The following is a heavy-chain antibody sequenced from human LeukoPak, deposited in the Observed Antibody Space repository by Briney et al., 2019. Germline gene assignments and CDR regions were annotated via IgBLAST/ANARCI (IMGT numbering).Heavy chain of an antibody. D-gene: IGHD2-15*01. CDR3: ARDMEDIVVVVAAILYY. J-gene: IGHJ4*02. V-gene: IGHV1-2*02. CDR1: GYTFTGYY. CDR2: INPNSGGT. Sequence: GASVKVSCKASGYTFTGYYMHWVRQAPGQGLEWMGWINPNSGGTNYAQKFQGRVTMTRDMSISTAYMELSRLRSDDTAVYYCARDMEDIVVVVAAILYYWGQGTLVTVSS.